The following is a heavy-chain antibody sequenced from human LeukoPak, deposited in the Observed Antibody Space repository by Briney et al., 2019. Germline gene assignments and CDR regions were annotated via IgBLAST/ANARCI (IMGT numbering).Heavy chain of an antibody. CDR1: GYTFTSYY. D-gene: IGHD6-13*01. V-gene: IGHV1-69*04. CDR2: IIPILGIT. Sequence: ASVKVSCKASGYTFTSYYMHWVRQAPGQGLEWMGRIIPILGITNYAQKFQGRVTITADKSTSTAYMKLSSLRSEDTAVYYCARVGQQLTVDAFDIWGQGTMVTVSS. CDR3: ARVGQQLTVDAFDI. J-gene: IGHJ3*02.